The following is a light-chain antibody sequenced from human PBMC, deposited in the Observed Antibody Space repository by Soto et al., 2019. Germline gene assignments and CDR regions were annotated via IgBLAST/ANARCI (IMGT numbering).Light chain of an antibody. V-gene: IGKV3D-7*01. CDR2: GAS. CDR3: QQDYNLPIT. Sequence: EVVLTQSPATLSLSPGEGATLSCRVSQSISSSYLSWYQQRPGQAPRLLIYGASIRATGIPARFSGSGRGSGTDFTLTISSLQPEDFAVYYCQQDYNLPITFGQGTRLEIK. CDR1: QSISSSY. J-gene: IGKJ5*01.